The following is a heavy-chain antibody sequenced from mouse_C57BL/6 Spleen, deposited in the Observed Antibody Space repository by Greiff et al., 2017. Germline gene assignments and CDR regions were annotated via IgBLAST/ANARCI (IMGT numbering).Heavy chain of an antibody. V-gene: IGHV2-2*01. Sequence: QVQLKESGPGLVQPSQSLSITCTVSGFSLTSYGVHWVRQSPGKGLEWLGVIWSGGSTDYHAAFISRLSISKDNSKSQVFFKMNSLQADDTAIYYCARKDWEGAMDYWGQGTSVTVSS. CDR3: ARKDWEGAMDY. CDR2: IWSGGST. D-gene: IGHD4-1*01. CDR1: GFSLTSYG. J-gene: IGHJ4*01.